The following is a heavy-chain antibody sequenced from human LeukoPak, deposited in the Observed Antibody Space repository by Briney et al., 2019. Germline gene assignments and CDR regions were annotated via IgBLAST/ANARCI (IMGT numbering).Heavy chain of an antibody. D-gene: IGHD6-19*01. V-gene: IGHV4-39*01. Sequence: NTSETLSLTCTVSGGSISSSSYYWGWIRQPPGKGLEWIGTIYYSGSTYYNPSLKSRVTISVETSKNQFPLKLSSVTASDTAVYYCARHGRGIAVAFPDYWGQGTLVTVSS. CDR3: ARHGRGIAVAFPDY. CDR2: IYYSGST. J-gene: IGHJ4*02. CDR1: GGSISSSSYY.